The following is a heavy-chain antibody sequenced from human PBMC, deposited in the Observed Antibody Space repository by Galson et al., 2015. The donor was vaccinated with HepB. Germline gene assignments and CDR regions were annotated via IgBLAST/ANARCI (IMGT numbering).Heavy chain of an antibody. Sequence: SLRLSCAASGFTFSGYWMAWVRQAPGGGLEWVANIKHDGGETYYADSVKGRFTISRDITKNSLYLQMDSLRAEDTALYYCTKGISVAAQGYWGQGTQVTVSS. V-gene: IGHV3-7*01. D-gene: IGHD6-19*01. CDR3: TKGISVAAQGY. CDR1: GFTFSGYW. J-gene: IGHJ4*02. CDR2: IKHDGGET.